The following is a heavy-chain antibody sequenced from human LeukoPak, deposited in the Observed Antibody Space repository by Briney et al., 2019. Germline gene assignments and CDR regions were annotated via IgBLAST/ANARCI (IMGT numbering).Heavy chain of an antibody. CDR1: GFTFDENA. J-gene: IGHJ3*01. Sequence: GGSLRLSCAASGFTFDENAMHWVRQAQGQGMEWVSGITGSGHVSSYADSVKDRFATSRDNSKNTLYLQMTSVRAEDAAIYYCAKDPTGGFVGAFDSWGQGTKFIVSS. D-gene: IGHD1-14*01. CDR3: AKDPTGGFVGAFDS. CDR2: ITGSGHVS. V-gene: IGHV3-23*01.